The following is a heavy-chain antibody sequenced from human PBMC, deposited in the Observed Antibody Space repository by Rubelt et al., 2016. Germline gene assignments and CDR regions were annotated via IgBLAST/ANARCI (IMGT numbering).Heavy chain of an antibody. CDR2: ICSIGGCT. V-gene: IGHV3-64D*09. CDR3: VKVDWFDP. Sequence: GKGLEYVSAICSIGGCTYYADLVQGRFTISRDNSKNTLYLQMSSLRADDTAVYYCVKVDWFDPWGQGTLVTVSS. J-gene: IGHJ5*02.